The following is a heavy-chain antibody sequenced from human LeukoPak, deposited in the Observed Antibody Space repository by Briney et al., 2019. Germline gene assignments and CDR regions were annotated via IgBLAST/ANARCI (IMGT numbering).Heavy chain of an antibody. CDR2: ISSSGSTI. D-gene: IGHD4-17*01. CDR1: GFTFSSYE. J-gene: IGHJ4*02. V-gene: IGHV3-48*03. CDR3: ASYGDYAYN. Sequence: GSLRLSCAASGFTFSSYEMNWVRQAPGKGLEWVSYISSSGSTIYYADSVKGRFTISRDNAKNSLYLQMNSLRAEDTAVYYCASYGDYAYNWGQGTLVTVSS.